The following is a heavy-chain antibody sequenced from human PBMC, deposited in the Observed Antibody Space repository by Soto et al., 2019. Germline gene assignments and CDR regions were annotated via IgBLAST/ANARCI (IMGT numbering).Heavy chain of an antibody. J-gene: IGHJ6*02. Sequence: SETLYLRCTVSGGTVSSGSYYWSWIRQPPGKGLEWIGYIYYSGSTNYNPSLKSRVTISVDTSKNQFSLKLSSVTAADTAVYYCARGKSRLDVWGQGTTVTVSS. CDR3: ARGKSRLDV. CDR2: IYYSGST. V-gene: IGHV4-61*01. CDR1: GGTVSSGSYY.